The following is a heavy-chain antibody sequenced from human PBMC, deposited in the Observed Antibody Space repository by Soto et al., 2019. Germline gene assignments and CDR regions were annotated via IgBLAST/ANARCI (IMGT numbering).Heavy chain of an antibody. CDR2: ISQSGNT. D-gene: IGHD6-6*01. CDR3: ARAPKVSGSSQTRPDF. Sequence: SETLSLTCSIYSGSFSGYYWSWIRQPPGKGLEWIGEISQSGNTNYSPSLKSRVSISIDTSKKQFSLSLASVSAADTAVYYCARAPKVSGSSQTRPDFWGQGTLVTVSS. V-gene: IGHV4-34*01. CDR1: SGSFSGYY. J-gene: IGHJ4*02.